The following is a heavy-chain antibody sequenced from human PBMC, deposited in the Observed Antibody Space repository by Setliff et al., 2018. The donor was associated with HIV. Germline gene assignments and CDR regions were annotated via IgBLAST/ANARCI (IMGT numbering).Heavy chain of an antibody. V-gene: IGHV4-38-2*01. CDR3: ATTLRYFDWLRN. J-gene: IGHJ4*02. D-gene: IGHD3-9*01. Sequence: SETLSLTCAVSGYSISSGYYWGWIRQPPGKGLEWIGSFYRSGNTYYNPSLNSRATVSVDTSKNQLSLKLTSVTAADTAVYYCATTLRYFDWLRNWGQGTLVTVSS. CDR2: FYRSGNT. CDR1: GYSISSGYY.